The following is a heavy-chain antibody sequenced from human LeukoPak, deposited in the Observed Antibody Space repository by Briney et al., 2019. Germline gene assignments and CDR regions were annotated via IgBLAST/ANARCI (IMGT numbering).Heavy chain of an antibody. CDR1: GFTFSSYA. CDR3: ARGRRFHDYSNYGGPGY. V-gene: IGHV3-30-3*01. Sequence: GRSLRLSCAASGFTFSSYAMHWVRQAPGKGLEWVAVISYDGSNKYYADSVKGRFTISRDYSKNTLYLQMNSLRAEDTAVYYCARGRRFHDYSNYGGPGYWGQGTLVTVSS. J-gene: IGHJ4*02. D-gene: IGHD4-11*01. CDR2: ISYDGSNK.